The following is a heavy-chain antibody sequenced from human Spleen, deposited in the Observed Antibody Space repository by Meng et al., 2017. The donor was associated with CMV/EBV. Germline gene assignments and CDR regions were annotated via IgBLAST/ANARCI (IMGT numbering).Heavy chain of an antibody. J-gene: IGHJ4*02. CDR3: AKERAMITFGVVVPAPFDY. CDR2: ISGSGGST. CDR1: GFTFSNYA. V-gene: IGHV3-23*01. Sequence: GESLKISCAASGFTFSNYAVSWVRQAPGKGLEWVSLISGSGGSTHYADSVKGRFTISRDNSKNTLYLQMNSLRAEDTAIYYCAKERAMITFGVVVPAPFDYWGQGTLVTVSS. D-gene: IGHD3-16*01.